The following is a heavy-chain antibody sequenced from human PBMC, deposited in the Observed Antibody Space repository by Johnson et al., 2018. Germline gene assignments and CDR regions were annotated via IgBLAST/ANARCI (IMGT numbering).Heavy chain of an antibody. Sequence: VQLVQSGGGLVQPGGSLRLSCAASRLSFSTSWMSWVRQAPGRGLEWVANIKQDGSEKYYVDSVKGRFTISRDNAKNSLYLQMNSLRAEDTAVYYCALASAFDIWGQGTMVTVSS. CDR3: ALASAFDI. V-gene: IGHV3-7*01. CDR2: IKQDGSEK. CDR1: RLSFSTSW. J-gene: IGHJ3*02.